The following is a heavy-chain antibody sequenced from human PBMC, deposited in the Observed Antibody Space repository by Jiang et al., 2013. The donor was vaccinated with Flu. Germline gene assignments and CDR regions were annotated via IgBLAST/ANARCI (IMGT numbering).Heavy chain of an antibody. Sequence: QLVESGAEVKKPGSSVKVSCQSSGGSFNNYAISWVRQAPGQGFEWMGGIIPIFHTPYYAQRFQGRVTITADESTSTAYMELSSLRSEDTAVYYCARAVTQFDHFDYWGQGTLVTVSS. D-gene: IGHD4-17*01. CDR3: ARAVTQFDHFDY. V-gene: IGHV1-69*01. CDR2: IIPIFHTP. CDR1: GGSFNNYA. J-gene: IGHJ4*02.